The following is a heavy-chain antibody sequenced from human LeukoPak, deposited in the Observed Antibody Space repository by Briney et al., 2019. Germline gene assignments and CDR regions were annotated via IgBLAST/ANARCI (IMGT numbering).Heavy chain of an antibody. D-gene: IGHD2-21*02. J-gene: IGHJ5*02. Sequence: SETLSLTCTVSGGSISSGDYYWSWIRQPPGKGLEWIGYIYYSGSTYYNPSLKSRVTISVDTSKNQFSLKLSSVTAADTAVYYCAREYGDDNWFDPWGQGTLVTVSS. V-gene: IGHV4-30-4*01. CDR3: AREYGDDNWFDP. CDR2: IYYSGST. CDR1: GGSISSGDYY.